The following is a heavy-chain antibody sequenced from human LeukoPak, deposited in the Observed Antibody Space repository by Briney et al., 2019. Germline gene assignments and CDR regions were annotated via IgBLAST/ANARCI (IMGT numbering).Heavy chain of an antibody. CDR3: AGSGSYLYYFDY. J-gene: IGHJ4*02. Sequence: SETLSLTCTVSGGSISSSSYYWGWIRQPPGKGLEWIGSIYYSGSTYYNPSLKSRFTISVDTSKNQFSLKLSSVTAADTAVYYCAGSGSYLYYFDYWGQGTLVTVSS. V-gene: IGHV4-39*01. CDR1: GGSISSSSYY. CDR2: IYYSGST. D-gene: IGHD1-26*01.